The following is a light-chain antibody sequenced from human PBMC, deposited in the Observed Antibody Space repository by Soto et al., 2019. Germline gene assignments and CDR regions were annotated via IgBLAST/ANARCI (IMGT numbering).Light chain of an antibody. J-gene: IGKJ4*01. CDR3: QKYNSAPLT. V-gene: IGKV1-27*01. CDR2: AAS. CDR1: QGISDF. Sequence: IQMTQSPSSLSASVGDRVTSTCRASQGISDFLAWYQQKPGQAPRLLIYAASTLQAGVPSRFSGSGSGTDFTLTISSLQPEGVATYYCQKYNSAPLTFGGGTKVDIK.